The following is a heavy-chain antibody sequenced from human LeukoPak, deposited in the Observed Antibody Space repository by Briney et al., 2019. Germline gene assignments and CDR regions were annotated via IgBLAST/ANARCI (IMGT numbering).Heavy chain of an antibody. Sequence: GGSLRLSCAASGFTFSSYGMHWVRQAPGKGLEWVGRIKSKTDGGTTDYAAPVKGRFTISRDDSKNTLYLHVNSLKTEDTAVYYCTTDWEVDWGQGTLVTVSS. CDR1: GFTFSSYG. CDR2: IKSKTDGGTT. CDR3: TTDWEVD. J-gene: IGHJ4*02. V-gene: IGHV3-15*01. D-gene: IGHD1-26*01.